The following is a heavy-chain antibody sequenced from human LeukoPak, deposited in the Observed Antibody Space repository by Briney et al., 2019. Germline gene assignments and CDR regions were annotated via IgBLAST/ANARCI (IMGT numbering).Heavy chain of an antibody. D-gene: IGHD6-13*01. V-gene: IGHV4-59*01. Sequence: PSETLSLTCTVSGGSISSYYWSWIRQPPGKGLEGIGYIYYSGTTNYNPSLKSRVTMSVDMSKNQFSLKLSSVTAADTAVYYCARRSSSWKNCFDPWGQGTLVTVSS. CDR3: ARRSSSWKNCFDP. J-gene: IGHJ5*02. CDR1: GGSISSYY. CDR2: IYYSGTT.